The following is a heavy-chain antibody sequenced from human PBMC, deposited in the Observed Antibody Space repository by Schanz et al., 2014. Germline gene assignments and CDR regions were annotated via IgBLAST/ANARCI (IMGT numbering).Heavy chain of an antibody. CDR1: GFNFSDYA. Sequence: VHLLESGGGLVPPGGSLRLSCAASGFNFSDYAMCWVRQAPGKGLEWVAVIWYDGSNKYYADSVKGRFTISRDNSKSTLYLEMNSLRAEDTAVYYCARGGPAYYFDDWGQGTLVTVSP. V-gene: IGHV3-33*08. CDR2: IWYDGSNK. CDR3: ARGGPAYYFDD. J-gene: IGHJ4*02.